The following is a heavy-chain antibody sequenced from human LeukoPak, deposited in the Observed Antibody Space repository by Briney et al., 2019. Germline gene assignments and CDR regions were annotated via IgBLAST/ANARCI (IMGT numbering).Heavy chain of an antibody. V-gene: IGHV3-23*01. J-gene: IGHJ3*02. Sequence: PGGSLRLSCAASGFTFSSYAMSWVRQAPGKGLEWVSGVSGSGGSTVYTDSVKGRFTISRDNSKNTLYLQMNSLRAEDTAVYYCARDHHRRLYDSQARDTFDIWGQGTMVTVSS. D-gene: IGHD3-22*01. CDR3: ARDHHRRLYDSQARDTFDI. CDR1: GFTFSSYA. CDR2: VSGSGGST.